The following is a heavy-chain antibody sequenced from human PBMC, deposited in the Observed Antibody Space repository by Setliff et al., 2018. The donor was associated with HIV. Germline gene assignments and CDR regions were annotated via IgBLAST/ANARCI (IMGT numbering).Heavy chain of an antibody. J-gene: IGHJ6*02. D-gene: IGHD2-21*02. CDR1: DGSFSSDY. CDR3: ARAMRGVVVTNMYYYYGMDV. V-gene: IGHV4-4*07. CDR2: INTSGST. Sequence: SETLSLTCTVSDGSFSSDYWTWIRQSAGKGLEWIGHINTSGSTQYNPSLKSRLTMSVDSSGNQFSLTLTSVTAADTAVYYCARAMRGVVVTNMYYYYGMDVWGQGTTVTVSS.